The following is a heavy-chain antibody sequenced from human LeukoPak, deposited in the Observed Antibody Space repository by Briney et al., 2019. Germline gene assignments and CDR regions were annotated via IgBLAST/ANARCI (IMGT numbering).Heavy chain of an antibody. D-gene: IGHD3-3*01. J-gene: IGHJ4*02. Sequence: PSETLSLTCTVSGGSISSYYWSWIRQPPGKGLEWIGYIYYSGSTNYNPSLKSRVTISVDTSKNQFSLKLSSVTAADTAVYYCASYRMWSGRDPLYYFDYWGQGTLVTVSS. CDR3: ASYRMWSGRDPLYYFDY. V-gene: IGHV4-59*01. CDR2: IYYSGST. CDR1: GGSISSYY.